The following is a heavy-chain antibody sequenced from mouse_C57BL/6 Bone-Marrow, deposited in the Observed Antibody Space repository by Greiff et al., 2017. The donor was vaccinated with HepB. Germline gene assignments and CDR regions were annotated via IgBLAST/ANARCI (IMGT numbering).Heavy chain of an antibody. CDR2: IDPSDSYT. CDR3: GRLPDY. CDR1: GYTFTSYW. V-gene: IGHV1-59*01. Sequence: QVQLQQPGAELVRPGTSVKLSCKASGYTFTSYWMHWVKQRPGQGLEWIGVIDPSDSYTNYNQKFKGKATLPVDTSSSTAYMQLSSLTSEDSAVYYCGRLPDYWGQGTTLTVSS. J-gene: IGHJ2*01.